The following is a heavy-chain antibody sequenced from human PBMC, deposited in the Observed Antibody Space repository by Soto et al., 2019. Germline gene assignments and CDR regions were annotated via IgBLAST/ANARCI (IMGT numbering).Heavy chain of an antibody. Sequence: ASVKVSCKASGGTFSSYTISWVRQAPGQGLEWMGRIIPILGIANYAQKFQGRVTITADKSTSTAYMELSSLRSEDTAVYYCARDQSWHDLVWWFDPWGQGALVTVSS. J-gene: IGHJ5*02. D-gene: IGHD1-1*01. CDR3: ARDQSWHDLVWWFDP. V-gene: IGHV1-69*04. CDR2: IIPILGIA. CDR1: GGTFSSYT.